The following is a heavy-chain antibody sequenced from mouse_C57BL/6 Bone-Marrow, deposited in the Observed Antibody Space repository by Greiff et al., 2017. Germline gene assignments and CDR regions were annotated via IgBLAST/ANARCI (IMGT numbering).Heavy chain of an antibody. CDR1: GYTFTSYW. CDR3: ARGYYGSLYLDY. D-gene: IGHD1-1*01. J-gene: IGHJ2*01. V-gene: IGHV1-64*01. Sequence: QVQLQQPGAELVKPGASVKLSCKASGYTFTSYWMHWVQQRPGQGLEWIGMIYPNSGSNNYNAKFYSMATLTEEYSSRTAYMKLRSLTSADSAVYYFARGYYGSLYLDYWGQGTTLTVSS. CDR2: IYPNSGSN.